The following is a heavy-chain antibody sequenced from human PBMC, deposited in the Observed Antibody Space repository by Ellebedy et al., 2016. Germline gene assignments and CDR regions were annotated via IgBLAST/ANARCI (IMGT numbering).Heavy chain of an antibody. V-gene: IGHV4-39*07. CDR2: IFPSDST. J-gene: IGHJ6*02. CDR1: GDSVSSNNYF. CDR3: VSTAAGGTVYYYFGMDV. Sequence: SETLSLTXPVPGDSVSSNNYFWGWVRQPPGKGLQWVWSIFPSDSTYYNPSLKSRLTVSVDWSKNQFSLRLTSVTAADTAVYYCVSTAAGGTVYYYFGMDVWGQGTTVTVSS. D-gene: IGHD6-13*01.